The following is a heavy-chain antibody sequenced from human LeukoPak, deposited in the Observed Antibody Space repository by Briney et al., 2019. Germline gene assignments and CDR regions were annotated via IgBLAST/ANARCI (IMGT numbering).Heavy chain of an antibody. J-gene: IGHJ4*02. D-gene: IGHD6-6*01. Sequence: GRSLRLSCAASGFTVSSNYMSWVRQAPGRGLEWVSVIYSGGSTYYADSVKGRFTISRDNSKNTLYLQMNSLRAEDTAVYYCARGPHKIEYSSSFPFDYWGQGTLVTVSS. CDR3: ARGPHKIEYSSSFPFDY. CDR2: IYSGGST. V-gene: IGHV3-66*02. CDR1: GFTVSSNY.